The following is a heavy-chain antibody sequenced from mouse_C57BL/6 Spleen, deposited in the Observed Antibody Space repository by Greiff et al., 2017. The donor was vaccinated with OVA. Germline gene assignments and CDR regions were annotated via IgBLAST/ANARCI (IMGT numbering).Heavy chain of an antibody. V-gene: IGHV1-15*01. D-gene: IGHD2-1*01. J-gene: IGHJ2*01. CDR2: IDPETGGT. CDR3: TRSRLPYFDY. CDR1: GYTFTDYE. Sequence: QVQLQQSGAELVRPGASVTLSCKASGYTFTDYEMHWVKQTPVHGLEWIGAIDPETGGTAYNQKFKGKAILTADKSSSTAYMELRSLTSEDSAVYYCTRSRLPYFDYWGQGTTLTVSS.